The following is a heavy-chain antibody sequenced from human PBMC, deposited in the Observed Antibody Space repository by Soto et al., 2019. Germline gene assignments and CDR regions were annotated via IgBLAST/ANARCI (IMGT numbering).Heavy chain of an antibody. Sequence: EVQLVESGGGLVKPGGSLRLSCAASGFTFSNAWMNWVRQAPGKGLEWVGRITSKTDGGTTDYAAPVKGRFTISRDDSKTTLYLQMHSLKTEDTAVYYCTTGSKAYYDFWSGYLVDYWGQGTLVTVSS. D-gene: IGHD3-3*01. CDR2: ITSKTDGGTT. J-gene: IGHJ4*02. CDR1: GFTFSNAW. V-gene: IGHV3-15*07. CDR3: TTGSKAYYDFWSGYLVDY.